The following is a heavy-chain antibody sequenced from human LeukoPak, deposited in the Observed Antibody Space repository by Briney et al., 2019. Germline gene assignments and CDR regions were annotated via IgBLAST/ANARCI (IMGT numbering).Heavy chain of an antibody. J-gene: IGHJ4*02. CDR3: ARDTNGWNDY. Sequence: GGSLRLSCAASGFTFSSYWMTWVRQAPGKGLEWVDNIKQDGSVKQYVGSVKGRFTISRDNAKNSLYLQMNSLRAEDTAVYYCARDTNGWNDYWGQGTLVTVSS. V-gene: IGHV3-7*01. D-gene: IGHD2-8*01. CDR2: IKQDGSVK. CDR1: GFTFSSYW.